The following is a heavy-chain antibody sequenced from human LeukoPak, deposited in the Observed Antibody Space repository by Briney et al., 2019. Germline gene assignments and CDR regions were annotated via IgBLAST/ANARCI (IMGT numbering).Heavy chain of an antibody. CDR1: GFTVSSNY. Sequence: GGSLRLSCAASGFTVSSNYMSWVRQAPGKGLEWVSVIYSGGSTYYADSVKGRFTISRDNSKNTLYLQMNSLRAEDTAVYYCARGFLAAAGKASGDAFDIWGQGTMVTVSS. J-gene: IGHJ3*02. D-gene: IGHD6-13*01. CDR2: IYSGGST. V-gene: IGHV3-53*01. CDR3: ARGFLAAAGKASGDAFDI.